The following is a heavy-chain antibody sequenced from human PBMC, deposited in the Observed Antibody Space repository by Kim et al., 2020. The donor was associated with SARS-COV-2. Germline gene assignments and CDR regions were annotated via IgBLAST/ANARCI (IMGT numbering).Heavy chain of an antibody. Sequence: GGSLRLSCAASGFTFSSYDMSWVRQAPGKGLEWVSVISGNAASTYYADSVKGRFTISRDNSKNTLYLQMNSLRAEDTAVYYCAKGPGEAGIRRGFDYWGQGTLVTVSS. CDR3: AKGPGEAGIRRGFDY. CDR2: ISGNAAST. J-gene: IGHJ4*02. CDR1: GFTFSSYD. D-gene: IGHD6-13*01. V-gene: IGHV3-23*01.